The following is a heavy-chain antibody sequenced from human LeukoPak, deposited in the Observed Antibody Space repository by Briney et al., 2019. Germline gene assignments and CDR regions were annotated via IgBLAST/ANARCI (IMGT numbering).Heavy chain of an antibody. CDR2: IYHSGSI. CDR3: ARGVLRYFDWLDY. J-gene: IGHJ4*02. Sequence: SETLSLTCAVSGYSISSGYYWGWIRQPPGKGLEWIGSIYHSGSIYYNPSLKSRVTISVDTSKNQFSLKLSSVTAADTAVYYCARGVLRYFDWLDYWGQGTLVTASS. CDR1: GYSISSGYY. D-gene: IGHD3-9*01. V-gene: IGHV4-38-2*01.